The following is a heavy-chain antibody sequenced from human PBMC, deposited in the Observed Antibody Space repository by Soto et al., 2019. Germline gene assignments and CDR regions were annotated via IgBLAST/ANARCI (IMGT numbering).Heavy chain of an antibody. D-gene: IGHD6-13*01. Sequence: PGGSLRLSCAASGFTFSNYAMSWVRQAPGKGLEWVSAISYGGGTTYYADSVKGRFTISRDNSKSTLYLQMNSLRAEDTAVYYCARLTIAAAGRGFDSWGRGTLVTVSS. J-gene: IGHJ4*02. CDR2: ISYGGGTT. V-gene: IGHV3-23*01. CDR1: GFTFSNYA. CDR3: ARLTIAAAGRGFDS.